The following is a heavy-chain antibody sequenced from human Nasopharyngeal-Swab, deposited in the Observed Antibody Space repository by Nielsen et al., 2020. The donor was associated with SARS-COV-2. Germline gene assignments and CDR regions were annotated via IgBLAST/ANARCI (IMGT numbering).Heavy chain of an antibody. CDR3: ARDGNLRTVRYFDL. D-gene: IGHD4-17*01. J-gene: IGHJ2*01. CDR1: GFTFSAYD. Sequence: GGSLRLSCAASGFTFSAYDMNWVRQAPGKGLEWVSYISSTGSTINYADSVKGRVTISRDNAKNSLYLQMSSLRAEDTAVYYCARDGNLRTVRYFDLWGRGSLVTVSS. V-gene: IGHV3-48*03. CDR2: ISSTGSTI.